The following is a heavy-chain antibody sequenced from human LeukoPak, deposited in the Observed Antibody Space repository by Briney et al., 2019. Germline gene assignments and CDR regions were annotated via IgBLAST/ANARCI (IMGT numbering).Heavy chain of an antibody. J-gene: IGHJ4*02. Sequence: GGSLRLSCAASGFTFSRDGMHWVRQAPGKGLEGVAVIWYDGSKKYYADSVKGRFTISRDNSKNTLYLQMNSLRAEDTAVYYCARLSGSFLDYWGQGPLVPVSS. D-gene: IGHD1-26*01. V-gene: IGHV3-33*01. CDR3: ARLSGSFLDY. CDR2: IWYDGSKK. CDR1: GFTFSRDG.